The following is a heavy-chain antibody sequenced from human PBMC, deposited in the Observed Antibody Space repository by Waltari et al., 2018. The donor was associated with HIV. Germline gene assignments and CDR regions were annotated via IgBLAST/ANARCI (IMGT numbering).Heavy chain of an antibody. CDR3: ATDFRHYDSSGYGGAFDI. Sequence: QVQLVQSGAEVKKPGASVKVSCKVSGYTLTELSMHWVRQAPGKGLEWMGGFDPEEGETSYAKKYQGRVTMTEDTSTDTAYMELSSLRSEETAVYYCATDFRHYDSSGYGGAFDIWGQGTMVTVSS. CDR1: GYTLTELS. V-gene: IGHV1-24*01. D-gene: IGHD3-22*01. J-gene: IGHJ3*02. CDR2: FDPEEGET.